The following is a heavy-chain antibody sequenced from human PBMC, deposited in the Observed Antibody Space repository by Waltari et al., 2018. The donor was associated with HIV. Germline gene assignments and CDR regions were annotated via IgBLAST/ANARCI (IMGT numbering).Heavy chain of an antibody. CDR3: AKPGTTKEWFRADYHGLDV. V-gene: IGHV3-33*06. J-gene: IGHJ6*02. CDR2: MWYDGSNE. CDR1: GFIFRNYG. D-gene: IGHD1-1*01. Sequence: QVQLVESGGGVVQPGRSLRPSCVASGFIFRNYGMFWARQAPGKGLEWVALMWYDGSNENYADSVKGRFTISRDNSKNTVYLQMESLRVEDTAIYYCAKPGTTKEWFRADYHGLDVWGQGTTVTVSS.